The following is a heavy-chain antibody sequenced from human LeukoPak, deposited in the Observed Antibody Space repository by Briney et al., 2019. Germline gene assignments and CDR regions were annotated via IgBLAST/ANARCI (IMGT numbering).Heavy chain of an antibody. CDR3: ARDWYSGSYYVVDY. CDR2: IYYSGST. J-gene: IGHJ4*02. D-gene: IGHD1-26*01. V-gene: IGHV4-39*07. CDR1: GGSISSSTSY. Sequence: PSETLPLTCIVSGGSISSSTSYWGWIRQPPGKGLEWIGSIYYSGSTYYNPSLKSRVTISVDTSKNQFSLKLSSVTAADTAVYYCARDWYSGSYYVVDYWGQGTLVTVSS.